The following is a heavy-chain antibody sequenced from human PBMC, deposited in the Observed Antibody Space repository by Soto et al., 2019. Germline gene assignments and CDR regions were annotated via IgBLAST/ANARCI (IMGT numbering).Heavy chain of an antibody. CDR2: INAGNGNT. CDR1: GYTFTSYA. Sequence: ASVKVSCKASGYTFTSYAMHWVRQAPGQRLEWMGWINAGNGNTKYSQKFQGRVTITRDTSASTAYMELSSLRSEDTAVYYCAREGWYSGSYYSPGYYFDYWGQGTLVTVSS. D-gene: IGHD1-26*01. CDR3: AREGWYSGSYYSPGYYFDY. J-gene: IGHJ4*02. V-gene: IGHV1-3*01.